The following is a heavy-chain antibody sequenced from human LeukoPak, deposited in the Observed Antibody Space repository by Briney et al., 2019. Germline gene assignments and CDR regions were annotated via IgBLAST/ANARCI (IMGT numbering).Heavy chain of an antibody. D-gene: IGHD4-17*01. CDR2: IYYSGST. V-gene: IGHV4-61*01. Sequence: SETLSLTCTVSGGSVSSGSYYSSWIRQPPGKGLEWIGYIYYSGSTNYNPSLKSRVTISVDTSKNQFSLKLSSVTAADTAVYYCARDGDYVNYYYYGMDVWGKGTTVTVSS. J-gene: IGHJ6*04. CDR3: ARDGDYVNYYYYGMDV. CDR1: GGSVSSGSYY.